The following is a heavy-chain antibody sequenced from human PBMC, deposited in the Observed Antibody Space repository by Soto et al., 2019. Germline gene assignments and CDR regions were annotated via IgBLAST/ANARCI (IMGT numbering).Heavy chain of an antibody. CDR3: ARTPFDYYDSSGYYLWYFDL. J-gene: IGHJ2*01. D-gene: IGHD3-22*01. V-gene: IGHV4-38-2*01. CDR1: GYSISSGYY. CDR2: IYHSGST. Sequence: SETLSLTCAVSGYSISSGYYWGWIRQPPGKGLEWIGSIYHSGSTYYNPSLNSRVTISVDTSKNQFSLKLSSVTAADTAVYYCARTPFDYYDSSGYYLWYFDLWGRGTLVTVSS.